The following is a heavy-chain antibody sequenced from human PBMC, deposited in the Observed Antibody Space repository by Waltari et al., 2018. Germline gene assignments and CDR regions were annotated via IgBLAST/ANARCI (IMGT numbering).Heavy chain of an antibody. CDR2: IKKDGSET. D-gene: IGHD3-3*02. V-gene: IGHV3-7*01. J-gene: IGHJ3*02. Sequence: EAQLVESGGGLVQPGGSLRLPCAASGFTFSSHWMTWVRQAPGKGLEWVANIKKDGSETNYVDSVKGRFTISRDNVKNTLYLQMNSLRDEDTAVYFCTRDSGHCSSVYCSSDAFDIWGQGTMVTVSS. CDR1: GFTFSSHW. CDR3: TRDSGHCSSVYCSSDAFDI.